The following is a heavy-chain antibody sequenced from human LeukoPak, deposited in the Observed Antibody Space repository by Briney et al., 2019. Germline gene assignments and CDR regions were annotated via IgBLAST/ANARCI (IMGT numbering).Heavy chain of an antibody. CDR3: SRHSTIGYCSGGSCYGGKYFDY. V-gene: IGHV5-51*01. Sequence: GESLKISRQGSGYSFTRYWIGWVRQMPGKGLEWMVIIYPGDSDTRYSPSFQGQVTISADKSISTAYLQWSSLKASDTAMYYCSRHSTIGYCSGGSCYGGKYFDYWGQGTLVTVSS. CDR2: IYPGDSDT. CDR1: GYSFTRYW. J-gene: IGHJ4*02. D-gene: IGHD2-15*01.